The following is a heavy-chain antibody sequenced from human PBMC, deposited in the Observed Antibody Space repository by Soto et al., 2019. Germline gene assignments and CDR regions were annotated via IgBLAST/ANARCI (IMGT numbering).Heavy chain of an antibody. CDR2: ITVNSGNT. CDR3: GRGLGGGWYHLDH. V-gene: IGHV1-18*01. Sequence: QVQLVQSGVEVKKPGASVKVSCQASGYSFITYGIGWVRQAPGQGLEGMGWITVNSGNTNYPQKFQGRVTMTTDKSTGTAYMELRSLTSDDTAVYYCGRGLGGGWYHLDHWGQGTLVTVSS. D-gene: IGHD6-19*01. J-gene: IGHJ4*02. CDR1: GYSFITYG.